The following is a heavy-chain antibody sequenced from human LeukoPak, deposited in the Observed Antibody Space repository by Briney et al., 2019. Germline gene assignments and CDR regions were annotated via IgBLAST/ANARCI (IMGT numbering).Heavy chain of an antibody. CDR2: FYKSGTT. CDR3: AGYLAGQPSGPNR. J-gene: IGHJ5*02. Sequence: PSETLSLTCTISGASINSGFYWGWIRQPPGKGLEWMVSFYKSGTTYYNSSLKSRVSISIDTSKTQFSLKLNSVTAADTAVYHCAGYLAGQPSGPNRWGPGTLVTVSS. V-gene: IGHV4-38-2*02. CDR1: GASINSGFY. D-gene: IGHD6-13*01.